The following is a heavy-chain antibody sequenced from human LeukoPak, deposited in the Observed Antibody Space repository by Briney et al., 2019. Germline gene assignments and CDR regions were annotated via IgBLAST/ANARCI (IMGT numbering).Heavy chain of an antibody. D-gene: IGHD6-13*01. J-gene: IGHJ4*02. CDR2: TSAYNDKT. Sequence: GASVKVSCKASGYTFTTYGISWVRQAPGQGLEWMGWTSAYNDKTKYAQKLEGRVTMTTDTSTSTAYMEMRSLRSDDTAVYYCAREGAAAEDYWGQGTLVTVSS. CDR1: GYTFTTYG. CDR3: AREGAAAEDY. V-gene: IGHV1-18*01.